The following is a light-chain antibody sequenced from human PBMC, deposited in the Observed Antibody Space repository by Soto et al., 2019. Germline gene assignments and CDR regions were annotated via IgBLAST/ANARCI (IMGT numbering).Light chain of an antibody. CDR3: QQRSNWPPAIT. J-gene: IGKJ5*01. CDR1: QSVSSY. CDR2: DAS. V-gene: IGKV3-11*01. Sequence: EVVLTLSPATLSLTPEERATLSCRASQSVSSYLAWYQQKPGQAPRLLIYDASNRATGIPARFSGSGSGTDFTLTISSLEPEDFAVYYCQQRSNWPPAITFGQGTRLEIK.